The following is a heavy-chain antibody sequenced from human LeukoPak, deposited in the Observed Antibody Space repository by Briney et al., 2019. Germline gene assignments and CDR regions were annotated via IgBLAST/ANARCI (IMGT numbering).Heavy chain of an antibody. V-gene: IGHV4-61*02. CDR3: ARGYWFYFDY. J-gene: IGHJ4*02. Sequence: SQTLSLTCTVSGGSISSGSYYWSWIRQPAGKGLEWIGRIYTSGRNIYSPSLKSRVTISVDTSKNQFSLKLNSVTAADTAMYYCARGYWFYFDYWGQGTLVTVSS. D-gene: IGHD2-8*02. CDR2: IYTSGRN. CDR1: GGSISSGSYY.